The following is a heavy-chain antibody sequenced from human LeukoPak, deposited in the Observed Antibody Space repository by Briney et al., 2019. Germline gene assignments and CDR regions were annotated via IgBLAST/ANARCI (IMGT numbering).Heavy chain of an antibody. CDR1: GFTFDGHT. CDR3: AKAPVTTCSGAYCYPFDY. CDR2: ISWDGGST. V-gene: IGHV3-43*01. Sequence: GGSLRLSCAASGFTFDGHTMHWVRQAPGKGLEWVSLISWDGGSTYYADSVKGRFTISRDNSKKSLYLQMNSLRTEDTALYYCAKAPVTTCSGAYCYPFDYWSQGTLVTVSS. D-gene: IGHD2-15*01. J-gene: IGHJ4*02.